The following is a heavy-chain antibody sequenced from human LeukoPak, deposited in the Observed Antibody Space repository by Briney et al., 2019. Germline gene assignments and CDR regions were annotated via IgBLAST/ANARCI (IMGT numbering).Heavy chain of an antibody. D-gene: IGHD1-26*01. CDR3: ARGLGGRWELDAFDI. CDR1: GFTFSSYW. Sequence: PGGSLRLSCAASGFTFSSYWMSWVRQAPGKGLEWVANIKQDGSEKYYVDSVKGRFTISRENAKNSLYLQMNSLRAGDTAVYYCARGLGGRWELDAFDIWGQGTMVTVSS. CDR2: IKQDGSEK. J-gene: IGHJ3*02. V-gene: IGHV3-7*01.